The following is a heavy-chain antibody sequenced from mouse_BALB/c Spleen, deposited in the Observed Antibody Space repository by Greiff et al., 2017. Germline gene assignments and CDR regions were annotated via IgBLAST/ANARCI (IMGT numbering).Heavy chain of an antibody. CDR1: GYTFTSYW. V-gene: IGHV1-69*02. CDR2: IYPSDSYT. D-gene: IGHD1-1*01. J-gene: IGHJ1*01. Sequence: QVQLQQPGAELVRPGASVKLSCKASGYTFTSYWINWVKQRPGQGLEWIGNIYPSDSYTNYNQKFKDKATLTVDKSSSTAYMQLSSPTSEDSAVYYCTRSSSYWYFDVWGAGTTVTVSS. CDR3: TRSSSYWYFDV.